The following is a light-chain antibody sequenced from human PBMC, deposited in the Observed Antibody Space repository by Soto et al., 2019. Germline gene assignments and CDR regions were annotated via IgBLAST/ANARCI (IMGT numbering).Light chain of an antibody. CDR3: QQYGTSPAWT. J-gene: IGKJ1*01. CDR1: QSISSTY. CDR2: AAS. Sequence: EVVLTQSPDTLSLSPGERATLSCRASQSISSTYLAWYQQRPGQAPRLLIYAASSRAAGIPDRFSGSGSGTDFILTISRLEPEDFAVYYCQQYGTSPAWTFGQGTKVEIK. V-gene: IGKV3-20*01.